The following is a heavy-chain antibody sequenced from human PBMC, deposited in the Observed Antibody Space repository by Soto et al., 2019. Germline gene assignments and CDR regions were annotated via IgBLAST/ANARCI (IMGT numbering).Heavy chain of an antibody. J-gene: IGHJ6*03. CDR3: ARGSPSSWKNYYYYMDV. D-gene: IGHD6-13*01. V-gene: IGHV1-46*03. Sequence: GASVNVSCKASGYTFTSYYMHWVRQAPGQGLEWMGIINPSGGSTSYAQKFQGRVTMTRDTSTSTVYMELSSLRSEDTAVYYCARGSPSSWKNYYYYMDVWGKGTTVTVSS. CDR1: GYTFTSYY. CDR2: INPSGGST.